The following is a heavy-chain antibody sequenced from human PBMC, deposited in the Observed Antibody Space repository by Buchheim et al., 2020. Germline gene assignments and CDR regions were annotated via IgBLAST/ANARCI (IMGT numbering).Heavy chain of an antibody. CDR3: AKDPMVRGVVATGGLYFQH. V-gene: IGHV3-23*01. D-gene: IGHD3-10*01. CDR2: ISGSGGST. Sequence: EVQLLESGGGLVQPGGSLRLSCAASGFTFSSYAMSWVRQAPGKGLEWVSAISGSGGSTYYADSVKGRFTISRDNSKNTLYLQMNSLRAEDTAVYYCAKDPMVRGVVATGGLYFQHWGQGTL. J-gene: IGHJ1*01. CDR1: GFTFSSYA.